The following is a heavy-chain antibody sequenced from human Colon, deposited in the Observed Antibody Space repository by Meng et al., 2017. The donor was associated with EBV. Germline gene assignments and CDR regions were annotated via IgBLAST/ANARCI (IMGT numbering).Heavy chain of an antibody. Sequence: QVQLVQLGYELKKPGASVKVSCKASGYTFINYAINWVRQAPGQGLEWMGWINTHTGNPTYGQGFTGRFVLSSDTSVSTANLQISSLKAEDTAVYYCARGGPYPDSSGFHWYFDLWGRGTLVTVSS. V-gene: IGHV7-4-1*02. CDR1: GYTFINYA. J-gene: IGHJ2*01. CDR3: ARGGPYPDSSGFHWYFDL. CDR2: INTHTGNP. D-gene: IGHD3-22*01.